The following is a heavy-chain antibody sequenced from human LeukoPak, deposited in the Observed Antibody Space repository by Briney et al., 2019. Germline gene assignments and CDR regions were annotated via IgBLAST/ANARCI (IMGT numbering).Heavy chain of an antibody. D-gene: IGHD1-26*01. CDR3: VSYSGSYYFFSGDY. J-gene: IGHJ4*02. CDR1: GFTFSSYG. Sequence: GGSLRLSCAASGFTFSSYGMHWVRQAPGKGLEWVAVISYDGSNKYYADSVKGRFTISRDNAKNSLYPQMNSLRAEDTAVYYCVSYSGSYYFFSGDYWGQGTLVTVSS. V-gene: IGHV3-30*03. CDR2: ISYDGSNK.